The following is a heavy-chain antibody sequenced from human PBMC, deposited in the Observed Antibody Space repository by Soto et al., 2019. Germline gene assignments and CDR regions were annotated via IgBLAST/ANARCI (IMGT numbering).Heavy chain of an antibody. D-gene: IGHD3-22*01. Sequence: SETLSLTCTVSGGSISSSSYYWGWIRQPPGKGLEWIGSIYYSGSTYYNPSLKSRVTISVDTSKNQFSLKLSSVTAADTAVYYCARSRWHYYDSSGYYSGTFDYWGQGTLVTVSS. CDR2: IYYSGST. V-gene: IGHV4-39*01. CDR3: ARSRWHYYDSSGYYSGTFDY. CDR1: GGSISSSSYY. J-gene: IGHJ4*02.